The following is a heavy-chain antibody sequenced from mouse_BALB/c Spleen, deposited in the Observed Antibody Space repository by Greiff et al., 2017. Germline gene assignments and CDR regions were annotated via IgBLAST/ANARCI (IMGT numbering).Heavy chain of an antibody. CDR1: GYTFSSYW. J-gene: IGHJ3*01. CDR2: ILPGSGST. D-gene: IGHD1-1*01. Sequence: QVQLQQSGAELMKPGASVKISCKATGYTFSSYWIEWVKQRPGHGLEWIGEILPGSGSTNYNEKFKGKATFTADTSSNTAYMQLNSLTSEDSAVYYCAKCGDYGWCAYWGQGTLVTVSA. CDR3: AKCGDYGWCAY. V-gene: IGHV1-9*01.